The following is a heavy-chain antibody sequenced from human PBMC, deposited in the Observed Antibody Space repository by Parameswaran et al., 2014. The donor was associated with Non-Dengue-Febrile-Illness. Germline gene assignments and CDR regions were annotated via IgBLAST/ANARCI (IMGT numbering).Heavy chain of an antibody. Sequence: RWIRQPPGKGLEWIGYIYYSGSTNYNPSLKSRVTISVDTSKNQFSLKLSSVTAADTAVYYCARDPAAGTEAFDIWGQGTMVTVSS. J-gene: IGHJ3*02. D-gene: IGHD6-13*01. V-gene: IGHV4-59*01. CDR2: IYYSGST. CDR3: ARDPAAGTEAFDI.